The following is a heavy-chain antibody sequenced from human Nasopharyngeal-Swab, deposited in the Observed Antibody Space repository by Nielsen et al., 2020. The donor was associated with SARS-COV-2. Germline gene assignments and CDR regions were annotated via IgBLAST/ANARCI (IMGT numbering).Heavy chain of an antibody. V-gene: IGHV1-2*04. D-gene: IGHD3-10*01. CDR2: INPNSGGT. CDR1: GYTFTGYY. Sequence: ASVKVSCKASGYTFTGYYMHWVRQAPGQGLEWMGWINPNSGGTNYAQKFQGWVPMTRDTSISAAYMELSRLRSDDTAVYYCGRDPGDYFDYWGQGTLVTVSS. J-gene: IGHJ4*02. CDR3: GRDPGDYFDY.